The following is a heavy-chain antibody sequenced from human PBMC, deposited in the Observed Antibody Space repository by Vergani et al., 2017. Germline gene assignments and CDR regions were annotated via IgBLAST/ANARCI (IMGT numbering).Heavy chain of an antibody. CDR1: GGSISSSSHF. D-gene: IGHD3-16*01. Sequence: QLQLHKSGPGLVKPSETLSLTCTLSGGSISSSSHFCGWLRQTPGKGLEWIGSIYYSGSTYYNPSLKSRVSISVDTSKNQFSLKLSSVTAADSAVYYCARHDSGHYDSSYYGLDVWGQGTTVTVSS. CDR3: ARHDSGHYDSSYYGLDV. V-gene: IGHV4-39*01. J-gene: IGHJ6*02. CDR2: IYYSGST.